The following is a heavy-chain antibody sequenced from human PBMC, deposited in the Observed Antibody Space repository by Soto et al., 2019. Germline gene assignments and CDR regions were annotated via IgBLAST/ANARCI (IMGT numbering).Heavy chain of an antibody. CDR2: ISYDGSNK. J-gene: IGHJ4*02. CDR1: GFTFSSYA. Sequence: QVQLVESGGGVVQPGRSLRLSCAASGFTFSSYAMHWVRQAPGKGLEWVAVISYDGSNKYYADSVKGRFTISRDNSKNTLYLQMNSLRAEDTAVYYCARDYETVTTWLDYWGQGTLVTVSS. CDR3: ARDYETVTTWLDY. V-gene: IGHV3-30-3*01. D-gene: IGHD4-17*01.